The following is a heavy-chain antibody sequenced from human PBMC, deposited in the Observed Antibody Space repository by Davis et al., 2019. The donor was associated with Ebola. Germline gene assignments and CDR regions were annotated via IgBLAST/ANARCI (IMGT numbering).Heavy chain of an antibody. J-gene: IGHJ4*02. V-gene: IGHV1-18*01. CDR2: ISPYNVGT. Sequence: ASVKVSCKASGYTFKNYGINWVRQAPGHGLEWVAWISPYNVGTNYAQNFQARVTMTTDTSTSTTYLELRGLTPDDTAVYYCARDTSLYSSWVSSGYWGQGTLVTVSS. CDR1: GYTFKNYG. CDR3: ARDTSLYSSWVSSGY. D-gene: IGHD6-19*01.